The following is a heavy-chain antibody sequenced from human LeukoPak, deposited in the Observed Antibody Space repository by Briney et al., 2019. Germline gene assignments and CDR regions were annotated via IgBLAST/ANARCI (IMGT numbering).Heavy chain of an antibody. Sequence: ASVKVSCKASGYTFTGYYMHWVRQAPGQGLEWMGRINPNSGGTDYAQIFQGRVSMTRDTSISTAYMELSRLRSDDTAVYYCATRGPAEGILQWVPGCWGQGTLV. CDR1: GYTFTGYY. J-gene: IGHJ4*02. V-gene: IGHV1-2*06. CDR3: ATRGPAEGILQWVPGC. CDR2: INPNSGGT. D-gene: IGHD6-19*01.